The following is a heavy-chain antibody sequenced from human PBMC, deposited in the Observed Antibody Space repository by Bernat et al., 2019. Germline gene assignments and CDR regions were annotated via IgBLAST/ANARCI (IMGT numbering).Heavy chain of an antibody. CDR2: IRSKANSYAT. D-gene: IGHD6-19*01. CDR3: TSLAVAGGY. J-gene: IGHJ4*02. Sequence: EVQLVESGGGLVQPGGSLKLSCAASGFTFSGSAMHWVRQASGKGLEWVGRIRSKANSYATAYAASVKGRFTISRDDSKNTAYLQMNSLKTEDTAVYYCTSLAVAGGYWGQGTLVTVSS. V-gene: IGHV3-73*01. CDR1: GFTFSGSA.